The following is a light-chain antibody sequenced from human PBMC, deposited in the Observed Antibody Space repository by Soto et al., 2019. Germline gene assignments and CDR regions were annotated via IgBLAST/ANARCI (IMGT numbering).Light chain of an antibody. CDR3: QQYGSSPPYA. CDR1: QSVSSSY. J-gene: IGKJ2*01. Sequence: EIVLTQSPGTLSLSPGERATLSCRASQSVSSSYLAWYQQKPGQAPRLLIYGASSRATGIPDRFSGSGSGTDFTRTTSRLEPEDFAVYYCQQYGSSPPYAFGQGTKLEIK. CDR2: GAS. V-gene: IGKV3-20*01.